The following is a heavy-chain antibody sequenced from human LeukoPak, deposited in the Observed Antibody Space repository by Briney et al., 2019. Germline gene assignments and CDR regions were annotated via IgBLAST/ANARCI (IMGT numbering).Heavy chain of an antibody. V-gene: IGHV3-48*01. Sequence: GGSLRLSCAASGFTFSSYSMNWVRQAPGKGLEWVSYISSSSSTIYYADSVKGRFTISRDNAKNSLYLQMNSLRAEDTAVYYCAKSITMIVVINPPGLWGQGTLVTVSS. D-gene: IGHD3-22*01. CDR3: AKSITMIVVINPPGL. CDR1: GFTFSSYS. J-gene: IGHJ4*02. CDR2: ISSSSSTI.